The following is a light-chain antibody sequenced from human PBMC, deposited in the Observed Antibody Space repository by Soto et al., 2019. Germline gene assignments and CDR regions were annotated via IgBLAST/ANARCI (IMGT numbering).Light chain of an antibody. CDR3: QQYDNLRT. V-gene: IGKV1-33*01. J-gene: IGKJ5*01. CDR1: QDIDMY. Sequence: DIQMTQSPSSLSASVGDRVTITCQASQDIDMYLNWYHQRSGKAPKVLIYDASNLESGVSSRFSGSGSGTHFTLTISSLRPEDIGIYYCQQYDNLRTFGQGTRLEIK. CDR2: DAS.